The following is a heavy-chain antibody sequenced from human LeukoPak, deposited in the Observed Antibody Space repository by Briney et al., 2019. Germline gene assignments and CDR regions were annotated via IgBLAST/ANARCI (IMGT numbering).Heavy chain of an antibody. Sequence: ASVKVSCKASGYTFTSYDINWVRQATGQGLEWMGWMNPNSGNTGYAQKFQGGVTMTRNTSISTAYMELSSLRSEDTAVYYCARVGRQQLVHNWFDPWGQGTLVTVSS. CDR1: GYTFTSYD. CDR2: MNPNSGNT. V-gene: IGHV1-8*01. J-gene: IGHJ5*02. CDR3: ARVGRQQLVHNWFDP. D-gene: IGHD6-13*01.